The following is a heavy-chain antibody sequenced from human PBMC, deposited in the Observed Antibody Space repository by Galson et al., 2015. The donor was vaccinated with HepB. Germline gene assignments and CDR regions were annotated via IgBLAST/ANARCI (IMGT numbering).Heavy chain of an antibody. CDR2: INAGNGNT. Sequence: SVKVSCKASGYTFTSYAMHWVRQAPGQRLERMGWINAGNGNTKYSQKFQGRVTITRDTSASTAYMELGSLRSEDTAVYYCARAPPGSSRPGGDYWGQGTLVTVSS. J-gene: IGHJ4*02. V-gene: IGHV1-3*01. CDR1: GYTFTSYA. D-gene: IGHD6-13*01. CDR3: ARAPPGSSRPGGDY.